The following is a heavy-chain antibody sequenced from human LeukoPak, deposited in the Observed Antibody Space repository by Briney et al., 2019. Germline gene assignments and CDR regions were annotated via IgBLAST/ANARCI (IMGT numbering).Heavy chain of an antibody. CDR1: GGTFSSYA. CDR2: IIPIFGTT. D-gene: IGHD3-3*01. CDR3: ARPRRYYDFWSGDYYGMDV. Sequence: SVKVSCKAPGGTFSSYAISWVRQAPGQGLEWMGGIIPIFGTTNYAQKFQGRVTITADESTSTAYMELSSLRSEGTAVYYCARPRRYYDFWSGDYYGMDVWGQGTTVTVSS. V-gene: IGHV1-69*13. J-gene: IGHJ6*02.